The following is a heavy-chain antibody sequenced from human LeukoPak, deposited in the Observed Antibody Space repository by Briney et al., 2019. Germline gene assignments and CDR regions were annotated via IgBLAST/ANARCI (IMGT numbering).Heavy chain of an antibody. CDR2: INPNSGGT. J-gene: IGHJ4*02. Sequence: GASVKVSCKASGYTFTGYYMHWVRQAPGQGLEWMGWINPNSGGTNYAQKFQGRVTVTRDTSISTAYMELSRLRSDDTAVYYCARDPRHIVVVTAFPPDYWGQGTLVTVSS. V-gene: IGHV1-2*02. CDR1: GYTFTGYY. CDR3: ARDPRHIVVVTAFPPDY. D-gene: IGHD2-21*02.